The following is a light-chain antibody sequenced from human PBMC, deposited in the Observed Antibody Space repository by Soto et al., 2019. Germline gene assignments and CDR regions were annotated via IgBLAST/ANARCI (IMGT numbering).Light chain of an antibody. Sequence: QSALTQPASVSGSPGQSITISCSGSSSDLGGYNYVSWYQHHPGKAPKLMIYEVSNRPSGVSNRFSGSKSGNTASLTISGLQAEDEADYYCGSYPSSSTPLYVFGTGTKLTVL. CDR1: SSDLGGYNY. CDR2: EVS. CDR3: GSYPSSSTPLYV. V-gene: IGLV2-14*01. J-gene: IGLJ1*01.